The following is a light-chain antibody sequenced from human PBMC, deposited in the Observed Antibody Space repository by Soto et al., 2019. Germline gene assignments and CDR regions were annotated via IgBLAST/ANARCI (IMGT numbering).Light chain of an antibody. J-gene: IGLJ3*02. CDR3: QSYANTLSGSRV. CDR2: AHT. CDR1: GSNIGVGYE. Sequence: QSVLTQPPSVSGAPGQRVTISCTGSGSNIGVGYEVPWYQQLPGTAPKLLIYAHTNRPSGVPDRFSASTSGTSASLAITGLQAEDEADYDYQSYANTLSGSRVFGGGTKLTVL. V-gene: IGLV1-40*01.